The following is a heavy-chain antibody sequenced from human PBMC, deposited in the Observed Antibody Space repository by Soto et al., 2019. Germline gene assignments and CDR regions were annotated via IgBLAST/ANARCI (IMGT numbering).Heavy chain of an antibody. CDR2: IYYSGST. V-gene: IGHV4-30-4*01. Sequence: PSETLSLTCTVSGGSISSGDYYWSWIRQPPGKGLEWIGYIYYSGSTYYNPSLKSRVTISVDTSKNQFSLKLSSVTAADTAVYYCARDQTTVIGGRFDPWGQGPLVTVSS. CDR3: ARDQTTVIGGRFDP. D-gene: IGHD4-4*01. J-gene: IGHJ5*02. CDR1: GGSISSGDYY.